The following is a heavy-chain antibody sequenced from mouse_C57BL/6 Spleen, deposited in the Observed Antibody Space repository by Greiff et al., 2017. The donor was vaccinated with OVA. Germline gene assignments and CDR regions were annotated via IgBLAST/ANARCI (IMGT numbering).Heavy chain of an antibody. CDR2: IRSKSSNYAT. D-gene: IGHD2-4*01. CDR3: VREGDADYDGAYAMDY. Sequence: EVMLVESGGGLVQPKGSLKLSCAASGFTFNTYAMHWVRQAPGKGLEWVARIRSKSSNYATYYADSVKDRFTISRDDSQSMLYLQMNNLKTEDTAMYYCVREGDADYDGAYAMDYWGQGTSVTVSS. CDR1: GFTFNTYA. J-gene: IGHJ4*01. V-gene: IGHV10-3*01.